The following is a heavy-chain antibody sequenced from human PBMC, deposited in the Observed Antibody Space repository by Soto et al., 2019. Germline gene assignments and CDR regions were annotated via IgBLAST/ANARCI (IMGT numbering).Heavy chain of an antibody. CDR1: GYSFTSYW. Sequence: GESLKISCKGSGYSFTSYWIGWVRQMPGKGLEWMGIIYPGDSDTRYSPSFQGQVTISADKSISTAYLQWSSLKASDTAMYYCARHKPPAAAMLSTRYYYYMDVWGKGTTVTVSS. CDR2: IYPGDSDT. CDR3: ARHKPPAAAMLSTRYYYYMDV. J-gene: IGHJ6*03. V-gene: IGHV5-51*01. D-gene: IGHD2-2*01.